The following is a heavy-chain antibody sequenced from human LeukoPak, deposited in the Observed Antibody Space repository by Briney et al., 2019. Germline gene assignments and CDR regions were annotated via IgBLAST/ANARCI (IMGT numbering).Heavy chain of an antibody. CDR1: GGPISSSIR. CDR2: IHHEGST. V-gene: IGHV4/OR15-8*01. J-gene: IGHJ4*02. D-gene: IGHD6-19*01. Sequence: PSETLSLTCGVSGGPISSSIRWSWVRPPPGKGLEWIGEIHHEGSTKYSPSLKSRVTISVDKSKNQFSLKLNSMTAADTAVYYCTAQGGWYIDYWGQGTLVTVSS. CDR3: TAQGGWYIDY.